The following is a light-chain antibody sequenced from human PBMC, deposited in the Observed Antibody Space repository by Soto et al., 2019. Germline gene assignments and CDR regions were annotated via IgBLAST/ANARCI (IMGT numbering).Light chain of an antibody. CDR2: GAS. V-gene: IGKV3-15*01. CDR3: QQYYDWPLLT. CDR1: QSIMFS. J-gene: IGKJ4*01. Sequence: EIVMTQSPATLSVSPGERATLSCRASQSIMFSLAWYQQKPGQAPRLLISGASTRATGIPARFSGSGSGKEFTLTISSLQSEDFAVYYCQQYYDWPLLTFGGGTKVEIK.